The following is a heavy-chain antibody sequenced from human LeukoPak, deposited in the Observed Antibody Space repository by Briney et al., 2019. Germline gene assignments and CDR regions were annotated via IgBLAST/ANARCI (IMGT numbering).Heavy chain of an antibody. CDR1: GFTVSSNY. CDR2: IYSGGST. Sequence: PGGSLRLSCAASGFTVSSNYMSWVRQAPGKGLVWLSVIYSGGSTYYADSVKGRFTISRANSKNTLYLQMNSLRAEDMAVYYCAKNSGYDNTLFDYWGQGTLVTVSS. D-gene: IGHD5-12*01. CDR3: AKNSGYDNTLFDY. V-gene: IGHV3-53*01. J-gene: IGHJ4*02.